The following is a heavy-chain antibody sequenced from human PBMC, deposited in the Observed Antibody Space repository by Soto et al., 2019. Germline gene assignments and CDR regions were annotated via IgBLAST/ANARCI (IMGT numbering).Heavy chain of an antibody. D-gene: IGHD6-13*01. V-gene: IGHV3-15*07. CDR1: GIKFSDAW. Sequence: EVHLVESGGGLVKPGESLRLSCVVSGIKFSDAWMNWVRQTPGKGLEWVGRTYGDSRSETAAPVKGRFTISRDNSKDTLYLEMSTLGVDDTAVYFCVWQARYTSNFHWGQGTLVTVSS. CDR2: TYGDSRSET. J-gene: IGHJ4*02. CDR3: VWQARYTSNFH.